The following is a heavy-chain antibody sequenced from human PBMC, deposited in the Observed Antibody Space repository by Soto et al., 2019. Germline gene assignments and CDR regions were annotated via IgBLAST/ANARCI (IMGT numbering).Heavy chain of an antibody. CDR1: GGSVSSGSYY. CDR3: ARPGGLLWFGEFDDAFDI. Sequence: KASETLSLTCTVSGGSVSSGSYYWSWIRQPPGKGLEWIGYIYYSGSTNYNPSLKSRVTISVDTSKNQFSLKLSSVTAADTAVYYCARPGGLLWFGEFDDAFDIWGQGTMVTVSS. V-gene: IGHV4-61*01. CDR2: IYYSGST. J-gene: IGHJ3*02. D-gene: IGHD3-10*01.